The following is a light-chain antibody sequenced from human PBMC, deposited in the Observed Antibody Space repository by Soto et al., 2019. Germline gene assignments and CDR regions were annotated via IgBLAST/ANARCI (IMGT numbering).Light chain of an antibody. V-gene: IGKV3-15*01. CDR2: GAS. Sequence: EIVMTQSPATLSVSPGERATVSCRASQSVSSNLAWYQQKPGQAPRLLIYGASTRATGIPARFSGSGSVTEFTLTISSLQSEDLAVYYCQQYNNWPPWTVGQGTKVEIK. J-gene: IGKJ1*01. CDR3: QQYNNWPPWT. CDR1: QSVSSN.